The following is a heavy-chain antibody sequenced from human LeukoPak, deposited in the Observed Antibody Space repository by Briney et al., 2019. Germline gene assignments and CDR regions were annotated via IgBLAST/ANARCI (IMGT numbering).Heavy chain of an antibody. Sequence: PSETLSLTCAVYGGSFSGYYWSWIRQPPGKGLEWIGEINHSGSTNYNPSLKSRVTISVDTSKNQFSLKLSSVTAADTAVYYCARFRHAYYGMDVWGQGTTVTVSS. CDR3: ARFRHAYYGMDV. CDR2: INHSGST. J-gene: IGHJ6*02. V-gene: IGHV4-34*01. CDR1: GGSFSGYY.